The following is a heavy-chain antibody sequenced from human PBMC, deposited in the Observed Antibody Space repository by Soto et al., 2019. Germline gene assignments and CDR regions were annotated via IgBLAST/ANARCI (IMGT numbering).Heavy chain of an antibody. Sequence: ASVKVSWKASGYTLTDFGISWVRQAPGQGLEWMGWISAYNDDTKYAQKFQGRVTMTTDTSTSTAYMELRSLRSDDTAIYYCAREYCSGGSCYDVDYWGQGTLVTVSS. J-gene: IGHJ4*02. CDR1: GYTLTDFG. V-gene: IGHV1-18*01. CDR3: AREYCSGGSCYDVDY. D-gene: IGHD2-15*01. CDR2: ISAYNDDT.